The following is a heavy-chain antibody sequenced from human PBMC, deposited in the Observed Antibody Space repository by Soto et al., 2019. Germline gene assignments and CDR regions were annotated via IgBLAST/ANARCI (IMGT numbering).Heavy chain of an antibody. V-gene: IGHV4-4*07. Sequence: SETLSLTCTVSGGSISSYYWSWIRQPAGKGLEWIGRINYSGSTSYNPSLSSRVSMTVDTSKNHFSLKLSSVTPADTAVYYCARARFCTSTSCYHYFDFWGQGTLVTVSS. J-gene: IGHJ4*02. CDR3: ARARFCTSTSCYHYFDF. D-gene: IGHD2-2*01. CDR1: GGSISSYY. CDR2: INYSGST.